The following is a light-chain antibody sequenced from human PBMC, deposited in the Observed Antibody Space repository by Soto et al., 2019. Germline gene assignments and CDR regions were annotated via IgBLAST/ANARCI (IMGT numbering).Light chain of an antibody. CDR3: QSYDSSLSGVV. V-gene: IGLV1-40*01. Sequence: QPVLKQPPSVSGAPGQRVTISCTGSSSNLGANYDVHWYQQLPGTAPKLLIYINSDRPSGVPDRFSGSKSGTSASLAITGLQAEDEADYYCQSYDSSLSGVVFGGGTKLTVL. J-gene: IGLJ2*01. CDR2: INS. CDR1: SSNLGANYD.